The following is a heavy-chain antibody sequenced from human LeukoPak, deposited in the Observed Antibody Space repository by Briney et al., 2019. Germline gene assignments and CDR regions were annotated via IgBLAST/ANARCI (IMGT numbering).Heavy chain of an antibody. CDR3: TREDRIAAAGTGYYFDY. CDR2: INPSGGTT. V-gene: IGHV1-46*01. J-gene: IGHJ4*02. CDR1: GYTFTSYY. Sequence: GASVKVSCEASGYTFTSYYIHWVRQAPGHGLEWMGIINPSGGTTNYAQKFQGRVTMTRDTSTSTVYMELSSLTSEDTAVYYCTREDRIAAAGTGYYFDYRGQGTLVTVSS. D-gene: IGHD6-13*01.